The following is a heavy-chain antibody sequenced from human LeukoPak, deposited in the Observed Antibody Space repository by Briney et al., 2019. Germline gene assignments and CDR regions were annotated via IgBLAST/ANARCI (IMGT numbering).Heavy chain of an antibody. CDR2: INSDESTT. J-gene: IGHJ4*02. CDR3: ARGNTLRYYDY. D-gene: IGHD3-9*01. V-gene: IGHV3-74*01. Sequence: GGSLRLSCAASGFTFSSSWMHWVCQAPGKGLVWVSRINSDESTTTYVDSVKGRFTISRDNAKNTLYLQMNSLRAEDTAVYYCARGNTLRYYDYWGQGTLVTVSS. CDR1: GFTFSSSW.